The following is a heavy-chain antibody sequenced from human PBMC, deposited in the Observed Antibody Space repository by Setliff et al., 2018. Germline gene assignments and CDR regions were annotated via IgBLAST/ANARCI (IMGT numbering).Heavy chain of an antibody. CDR2: IYYSGST. V-gene: IGHV4-31*03. J-gene: IGHJ3*02. D-gene: IGHD3-10*01. Sequence: SETLSLTCTVSGGSISSGGYYWSWIRQHPGKGLEWIGYIYYSGSTYFNPSLKSRVTISVDTSKNQFSLKLSSVTAADTAVYYCARDGARGDAFDIWGQGTMVTVSS. CDR1: GGSISSGGYY. CDR3: ARDGARGDAFDI.